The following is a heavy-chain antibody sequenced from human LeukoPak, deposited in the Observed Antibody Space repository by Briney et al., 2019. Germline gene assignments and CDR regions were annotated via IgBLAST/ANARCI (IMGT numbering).Heavy chain of an antibody. D-gene: IGHD1-26*01. CDR3: ARDRDSGSSSNRFYFDY. V-gene: IGHV4-4*07. CDR1: GGSISNYY. CDR2: IFTSGST. J-gene: IGHJ4*02. Sequence: SETLSLTCTVSGGSISNYYWSWVRQPAGKGLEWIRRIFTSGSTNYNPSLKSRVTMSVDTSMNQLSLKLSSVTAADTAVYYCARDRDSGSSSNRFYFDYWGQGTLVTVSS.